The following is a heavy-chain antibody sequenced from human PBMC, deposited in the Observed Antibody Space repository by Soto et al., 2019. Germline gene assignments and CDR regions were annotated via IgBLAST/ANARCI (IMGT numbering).Heavy chain of an antibody. D-gene: IGHD3-3*01. CDR3: ARLPVGRDYDFWSGQYYFDY. CDR2: IIPIFGTA. V-gene: IGHV1-69*13. J-gene: IGHJ4*02. CDR1: GGTFSSYA. Sequence: SVKVSCKASGGTFSSYAISWVRQAPGQGLEWMGGIIPIFGTANYAQKFQGRVTITADESTSTAYMELSNLRSEDTAVYYCARLPVGRDYDFWSGQYYFDYWGQGTLVTVSS.